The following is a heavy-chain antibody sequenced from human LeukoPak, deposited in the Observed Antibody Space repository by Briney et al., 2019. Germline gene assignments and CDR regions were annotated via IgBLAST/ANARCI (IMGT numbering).Heavy chain of an antibody. V-gene: IGHV4-34*01. CDR3: AKCGEIASFGYCSGGSCRNPRKNWYDP. D-gene: IGHD2-15*01. Sequence: SETLSLTCAVYGGSFSGYYWSWIRQPPGKGLEWIGEINHSGSTNYNPSLKSRVTISVDTSKNQFSLKLSSVTAADTAVYYCAKCGEIASFGYCSGGSCRNPRKNWYDPWGQGTLVTVSS. CDR1: GGSFSGYY. J-gene: IGHJ5*02. CDR2: INHSGST.